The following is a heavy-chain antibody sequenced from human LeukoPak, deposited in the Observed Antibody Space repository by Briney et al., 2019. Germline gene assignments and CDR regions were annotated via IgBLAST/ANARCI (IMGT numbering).Heavy chain of an antibody. D-gene: IGHD2-15*01. V-gene: IGHV1-8*01. CDR2: MSPNSGDT. J-gene: IGHJ6*02. Sequence: ASVRVSCKPSGYTFTNLDINWLRQAPGQGLEWMGWMSPNSGDTGYAQKFQGRVSMTRDTSISTAYMELSSLRSEDTAVYYCARERIIPQEYYYYGMDVWGQGTTVTVSS. CDR3: ARERIIPQEYYYYGMDV. CDR1: GYTFTNLD.